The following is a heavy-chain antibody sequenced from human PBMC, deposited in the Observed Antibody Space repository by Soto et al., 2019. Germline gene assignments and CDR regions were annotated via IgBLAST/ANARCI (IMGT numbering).Heavy chain of an antibody. V-gene: IGHV4-34*01. J-gene: IGHJ5*02. D-gene: IGHD3-10*01. CDR3: ARVGSYYGSGSYHWFDP. CDR2: INHSGST. CDR1: GGSFSGYY. Sequence: SETLSLTCAVYGGSFSGYYWSWIRQPPGKGLEWIGEINHSGSTNYNPSLKSRVTISVDTSKNQFSLKLSSVTAADTAVYYCARVGSYYGSGSYHWFDPWGQGTLVTVSS.